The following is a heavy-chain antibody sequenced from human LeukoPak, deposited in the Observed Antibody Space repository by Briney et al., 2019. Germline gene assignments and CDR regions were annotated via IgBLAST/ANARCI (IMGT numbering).Heavy chain of an antibody. V-gene: IGHV1-69*13. D-gene: IGHD1-7*01. Sequence: ASVKVSCKASGGTFSSYAISWVRQAPGQGLEWMGGIIPIFGTANYAQKFQGRVTITADESTSTAYMELSSLRSEDTAVYYCARDPITGTPFDYWGQGTLVTVSS. CDR1: GGTFSSYA. CDR3: ARDPITGTPFDY. J-gene: IGHJ4*02. CDR2: IIPIFGTA.